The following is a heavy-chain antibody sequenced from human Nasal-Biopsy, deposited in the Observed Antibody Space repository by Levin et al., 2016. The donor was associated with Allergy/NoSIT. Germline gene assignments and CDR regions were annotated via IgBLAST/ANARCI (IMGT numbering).Heavy chain of an antibody. J-gene: IGHJ4*02. CDR3: ARDAERNYNVF. Sequence: ASVKVSCKASGYTFTSYGISWVRQAPGQGLEWLGWISAYSGKTTYGQKFQDRVTLTTDTSATTAYLEMRSLTYDDSGVYFCARDAERNYNVFWGQGTHVTVSS. CDR1: GYTFTSYG. V-gene: IGHV1-18*04. D-gene: IGHD3-10*02. CDR2: ISAYSGKT.